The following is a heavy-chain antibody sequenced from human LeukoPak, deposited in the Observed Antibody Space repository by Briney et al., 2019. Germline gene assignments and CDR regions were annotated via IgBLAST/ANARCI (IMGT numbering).Heavy chain of an antibody. Sequence: PGGSLRLSCAASGFTFRSYAMNWVRQAPGKGLEWVSGISGSGGSTYYADSVKGRFTISRDNSKNTLYPQVNSLRAEDTAVYYCAKDRGYSYGLSEIYYFDYWGQGTLVTVSS. CDR2: ISGSGGST. CDR1: GFTFRSYA. CDR3: AKDRGYSYGLSEIYYFDY. V-gene: IGHV3-23*01. J-gene: IGHJ4*02. D-gene: IGHD5-18*01.